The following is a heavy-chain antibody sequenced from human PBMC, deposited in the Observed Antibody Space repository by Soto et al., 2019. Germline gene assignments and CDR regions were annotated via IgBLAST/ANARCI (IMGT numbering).Heavy chain of an antibody. J-gene: IGHJ4*02. CDR2: ISGSGGST. D-gene: IGHD3-3*01. V-gene: IGHV3-23*01. CDR3: ARFFTQSTGHVDY. CDR1: GFTFSSYA. Sequence: EVQLLESGGGLVQPGGSLRLSCAASGFTFSSYAMSCVRQAPGKGLEWVSAISGSGGSTYYADSVKGRFTISRDNSKNTLYLQMNSLRAEDTAVYYCARFFTQSTGHVDYWGQGTLVTVSS.